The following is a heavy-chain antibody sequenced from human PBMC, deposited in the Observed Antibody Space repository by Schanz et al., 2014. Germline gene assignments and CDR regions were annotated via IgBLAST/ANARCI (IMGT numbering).Heavy chain of an antibody. Sequence: EVQLVESGGGLVQPGGSLRLSCAASGFTFSSYSMNWVRQAPGKGLEWVSYVSRSTPDIYYADSVKGRFTMSRDNFKGALYLQMNSLRAEDTAVYYCARIGGSVFDYWAQGTLVTVSS. CDR1: GFTFSSYS. CDR3: ARIGGSVFDY. D-gene: IGHD3-10*01. V-gene: IGHV3-48*01. J-gene: IGHJ4*02. CDR2: VSRSTPDI.